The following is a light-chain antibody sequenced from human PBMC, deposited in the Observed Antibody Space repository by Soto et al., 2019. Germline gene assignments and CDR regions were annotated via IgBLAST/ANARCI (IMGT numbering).Light chain of an antibody. CDR2: DAS. V-gene: IGKV3-11*01. CDR3: QKYNSAPRT. CDR1: QSVSSY. Sequence: EIVLEQSPATLSLSPGERATLSCRASQSVSSYLAWYRQKPGQAPRLLIYDASNRATGIPARFSGSGSVTDFTLTISSLQPEDVATYYCQKYNSAPRTFGGGTKVDIK. J-gene: IGKJ4*01.